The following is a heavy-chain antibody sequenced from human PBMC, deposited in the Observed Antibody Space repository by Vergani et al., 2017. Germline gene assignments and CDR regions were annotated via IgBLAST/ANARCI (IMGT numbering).Heavy chain of an antibody. V-gene: IGHV3-11*01. CDR1: GFTFSDYY. CDR2: ISSSGSTI. D-gene: IGHD2-2*01. Sequence: QVQLVESGGGLVKPGGSLRLSCAASGFTFSDYYMRWIRQAPGKGLEWVSYISSSGSTIYYADSVKGRFTISRDNAKNALYLQMNSLRAEDTSVYYCAKFSNCSSTSCYGFDYYYYYMDVWGKGTTVTVSS. J-gene: IGHJ6*03. CDR3: AKFSNCSSTSCYGFDYYYYYMDV.